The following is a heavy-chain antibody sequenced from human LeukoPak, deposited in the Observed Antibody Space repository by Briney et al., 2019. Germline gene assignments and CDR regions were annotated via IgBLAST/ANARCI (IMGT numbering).Heavy chain of an antibody. J-gene: IGHJ4*02. Sequence: GGSLRLSCAASGFTFSSYAMSWVRQAPGKGLEWVSAISGSGGSTYYADSVKGRFTISRDNSRNTLYLQMNSLRAEDTAVYYCAKGSANPLYYFDYWGQGALVTVSS. D-gene: IGHD6-6*01. CDR1: GFTFSSYA. CDR3: AKGSANPLYYFDY. V-gene: IGHV3-23*01. CDR2: ISGSGGST.